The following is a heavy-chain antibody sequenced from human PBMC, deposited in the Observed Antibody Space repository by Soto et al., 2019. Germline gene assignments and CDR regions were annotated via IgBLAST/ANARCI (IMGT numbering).Heavy chain of an antibody. D-gene: IGHD3-3*01. J-gene: IGHJ1*01. CDR2: ISYDGSNK. Sequence: QVQLVESGGGVVQPGRSLRLSCAASGFTFSSYAMHWVRQAPGKGLEWVAVISYDGSNKYYADSVKGRFTISRDNSKNPLYLQMNSLRAEDTAVYYYARDELTIFGVVIRYFQHWGQGTLVTVSS. CDR3: ARDELTIFGVVIRYFQH. V-gene: IGHV3-30-3*01. CDR1: GFTFSSYA.